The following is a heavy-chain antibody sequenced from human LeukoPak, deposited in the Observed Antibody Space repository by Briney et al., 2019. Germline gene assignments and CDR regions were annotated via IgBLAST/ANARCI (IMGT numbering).Heavy chain of an antibody. V-gene: IGHV3-30*04. Sequence: DPGRSLRLSCAASGFTFSSSTMHWVRQAPGKGLEGVALISYDGSNKYFADSVKGRFTISRDNSKSTLYLQMNGLRAEDTAVYYCASPQVDSSGYFGGWGMDVWGQGTTVTVSS. CDR3: ASPQVDSSGYFGGWGMDV. CDR2: ISYDGSNK. J-gene: IGHJ6*02. CDR1: GFTFSSST. D-gene: IGHD3-22*01.